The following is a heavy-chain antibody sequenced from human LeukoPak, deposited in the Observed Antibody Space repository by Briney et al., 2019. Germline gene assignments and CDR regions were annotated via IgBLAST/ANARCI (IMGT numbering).Heavy chain of an antibody. J-gene: IGHJ6*02. CDR3: ARVAIAARSRYYYYGMDV. CDR2: INPNSGGT. V-gene: IGHV1-2*06. D-gene: IGHD6-6*01. Sequence: ASVKVSCKASGYTFTGYYMHWVRQAPGQGLEWMGRINPNSGGTNYAQKFQGRVTMTRDTSTSTAYMELRSLRSDDTAVYYCARVAIAARSRYYYYGMDVWGQGTTVTVSS. CDR1: GYTFTGYY.